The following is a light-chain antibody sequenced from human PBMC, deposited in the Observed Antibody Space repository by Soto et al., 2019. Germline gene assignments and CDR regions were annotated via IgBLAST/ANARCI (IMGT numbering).Light chain of an antibody. CDR3: HQYDNAPQT. CDR2: GAS. CDR1: QTLRRTY. V-gene: IGKV3-20*01. J-gene: IGKJ2*01. Sequence: EIVLMQSPGTLSLSPGERATLSCRASQTLRRTYIAWYQQKPGQAPRVLIYGASKRATGIPDRFSGSGSGTDFSLTISRLEPEDFAVYYSHQYDNAPQTYAQGTKVDIK.